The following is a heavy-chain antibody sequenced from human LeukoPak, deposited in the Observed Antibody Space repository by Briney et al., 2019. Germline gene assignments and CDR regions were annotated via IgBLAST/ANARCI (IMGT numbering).Heavy chain of an antibody. V-gene: IGHV1-2*02. D-gene: IGHD2-2*01. CDR3: ARANFLYCSSTTCLFDY. Sequence: ASVKVSCKASGYTFTDYYMHWVRQAPGQGFEWMGWINPNDGDTNYAQKFQGRVTMTRDTSIGAAHMEVSRLRSDDTAVYYCARANFLYCSSTTCLFDYWGQGTLVTVSS. CDR2: INPNDGDT. J-gene: IGHJ4*02. CDR1: GYTFTDYY.